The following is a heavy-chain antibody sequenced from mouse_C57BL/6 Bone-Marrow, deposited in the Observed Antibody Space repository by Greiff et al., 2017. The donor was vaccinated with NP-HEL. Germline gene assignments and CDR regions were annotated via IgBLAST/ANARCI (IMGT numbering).Heavy chain of an antibody. CDR3: AHYYGSSYGYFDV. Sequence: EVKVEESGGGLVQPGGSMKLSCAASGFTFSDAWMDWVRQSPEKGLEWVAEIRNKANNHATYYAESVKGRFTTSRDDSKSSVYLQMNSLRAEDTGIYYSAHYYGSSYGYFDVWGTGTTVTVSS. CDR2: IRNKANNHAT. V-gene: IGHV6-6*01. CDR1: GFTFSDAW. D-gene: IGHD1-1*01. J-gene: IGHJ1*03.